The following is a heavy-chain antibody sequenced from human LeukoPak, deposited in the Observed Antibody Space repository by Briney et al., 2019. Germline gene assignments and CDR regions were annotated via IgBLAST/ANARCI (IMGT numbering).Heavy chain of an antibody. J-gene: IGHJ4*02. CDR1: GFSVKFYA. Sequence: GGSLRLSCAASGFSVKFYAVTWVRQAPGKGLEWVSSISSSSSYIYYADSVKGRFTISRDNAKNSLYLQMNSLRAEDTAVYYCARDIVVVPARGQGTLVTVSS. V-gene: IGHV3-21*01. CDR2: ISSSSSYI. CDR3: ARDIVVVPA. D-gene: IGHD2-2*01.